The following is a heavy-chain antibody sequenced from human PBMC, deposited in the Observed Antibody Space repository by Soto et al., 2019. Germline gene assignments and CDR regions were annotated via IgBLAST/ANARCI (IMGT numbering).Heavy chain of an antibody. CDR3: ARLHSGTARPDY. J-gene: IGHJ4*02. CDR1: GYTYTNYW. CDR2: LYPGDSDT. Sequence: PGESLKISCKASGYTYTNYWLGWVRQMPGKGLEWMGILYPGDSDTRYSPSFEGQVTISADKSITTAYLQWSSLRASGTAMYYCARLHSGTARPDYWGQGTQVTVSS. V-gene: IGHV5-51*01. D-gene: IGHD6-19*01.